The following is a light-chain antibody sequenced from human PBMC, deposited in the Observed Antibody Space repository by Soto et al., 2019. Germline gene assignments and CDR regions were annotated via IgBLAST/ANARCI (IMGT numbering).Light chain of an antibody. CDR3: QQYGSSPWT. J-gene: IGKJ1*01. Sequence: EIVLTQSPGTLSLYPGESATLSCRASQSVTSSYIAWYQQKPGQAPRLLIYRASTRATGIPDRFSGSGSGTDFTLIISRLDPEDSAVYHCQQYGSSPWTFGQGTKVEIK. CDR1: QSVTSSY. V-gene: IGKV3-20*01. CDR2: RAS.